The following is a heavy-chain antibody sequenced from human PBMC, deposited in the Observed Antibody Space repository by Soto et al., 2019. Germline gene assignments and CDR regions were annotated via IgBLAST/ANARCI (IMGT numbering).Heavy chain of an antibody. D-gene: IGHD3-22*01. CDR2: IIPIFGTA. Sequence: GASVKVSCKASGGTFSSYAISWVRQAPGQGLEWMGGIIPIFGTANYAQKFQGRVTITADESTSTAYMELSSLRSEDTAVYYCASLYYYDSSGSWTHDYWGQGTLVTVSS. J-gene: IGHJ4*02. CDR1: GGTFSSYA. CDR3: ASLYYYDSSGSWTHDY. V-gene: IGHV1-69*13.